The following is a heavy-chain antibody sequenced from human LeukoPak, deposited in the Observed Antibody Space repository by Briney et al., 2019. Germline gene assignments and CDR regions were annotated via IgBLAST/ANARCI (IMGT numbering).Heavy chain of an antibody. CDR2: IYYSGST. J-gene: IGHJ1*01. CDR3: ARAGEQQLFFQH. CDR1: GDSISRYY. Sequence: SETLSLTCTVSGDSISRYYWSWIRQPAGKGLEWIGSIYYSGSTYYNPSLKSRVTISVDTSKNQFSLKLSSVTAADTAVYYCARAGEQQLFFQHWGQGTLVTVSS. D-gene: IGHD6-13*01. V-gene: IGHV4-4*07.